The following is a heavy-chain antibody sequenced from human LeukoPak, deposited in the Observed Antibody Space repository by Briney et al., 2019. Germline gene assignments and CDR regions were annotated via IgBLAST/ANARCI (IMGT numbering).Heavy chain of an antibody. CDR1: EFSFSSDS. V-gene: IGHV3-15*01. CDR2: IKSKTNGGTI. J-gene: IGHJ4*02. D-gene: IGHD1-26*01. Sequence: PGGSLRLSCSASEFSFSSDSLSWVRQAPGKGLEWVGRIKSKTNGGTIDYAAPVKGRFTISRDDSKNTLYLQMNSLKTEDTAVYYCWFGSWPNFDYWGQGTLVTVSS. CDR3: WFGSWPNFDY.